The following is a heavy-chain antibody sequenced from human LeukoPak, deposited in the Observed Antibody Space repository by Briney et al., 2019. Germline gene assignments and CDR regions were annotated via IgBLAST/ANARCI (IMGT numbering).Heavy chain of an antibody. CDR1: KFIFSDYW. V-gene: IGHV3-7*03. D-gene: IGHD3-10*01. CDR3: ARDNGGWFDF. Sequence: GGPLRLSCVASKFIFSDYWMSWVRQAPGKGLEWVANIKQGGREEKYVDSVKGRFAISRDDAKSTLYLQMDSLSGDDTAVYYCARDNGGWFDFWGRGTLVTVSS. CDR2: IKQGGREE. J-gene: IGHJ5*01.